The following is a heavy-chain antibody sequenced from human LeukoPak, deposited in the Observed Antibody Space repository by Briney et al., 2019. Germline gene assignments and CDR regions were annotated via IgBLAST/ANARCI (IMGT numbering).Heavy chain of an antibody. D-gene: IGHD3-16*01. Sequence: ASVKVSCKASGYTFTNYDINWVRQATGQGLEWMGWMNPNSGNAGHAQKFQGRVTMTRNTSISTAYMELSSLRPEDTAVYYCARGGVITFGGVSWGQGTLVTVSS. CDR1: GYTFTNYD. CDR2: MNPNSGNA. CDR3: ARGGVITFGGVS. V-gene: IGHV1-8*01. J-gene: IGHJ5*02.